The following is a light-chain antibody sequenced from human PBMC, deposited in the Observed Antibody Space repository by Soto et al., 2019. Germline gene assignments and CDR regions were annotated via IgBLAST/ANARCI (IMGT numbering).Light chain of an antibody. J-gene: IGKJ2*01. Sequence: DIQMTQSPSTLSAFVGDRVTITCRASQTIRRWLAWYQHKPGKAPKLLIYLASNLGSGVPSRFSGSGSGAVFTLSISSLQPDDVATYYCQQYDSYPYTFGQGTKLEIK. CDR2: LAS. CDR3: QQYDSYPYT. CDR1: QTIRRW. V-gene: IGKV1-5*03.